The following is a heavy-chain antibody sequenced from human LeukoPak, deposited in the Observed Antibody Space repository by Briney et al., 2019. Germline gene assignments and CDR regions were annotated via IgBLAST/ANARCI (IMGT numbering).Heavy chain of an antibody. CDR3: AKGSWAGGANDY. CDR2: ISGSGGST. Sequence: GGSPRLSCAASGFTFSSYGMSWVRQAPGKGLEWVSAISGSGGSTYYADSVKGRFTISRDNSKNTLYLQMNSLRAEDTAVYYCAKGSWAGGANDYWGQGTLATVSS. J-gene: IGHJ4*02. CDR1: GFTFSSYG. D-gene: IGHD3-16*01. V-gene: IGHV3-23*01.